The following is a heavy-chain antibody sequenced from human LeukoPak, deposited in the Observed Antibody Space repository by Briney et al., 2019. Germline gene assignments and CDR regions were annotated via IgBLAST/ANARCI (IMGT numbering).Heavy chain of an antibody. V-gene: IGHV4-4*07. J-gene: IGHJ5*02. D-gene: IGHD3-3*01. CDR3: ARHPSGWFDP. CDR2: IYITGST. Sequence: SETLSLTCTVSGGSISSYFWSWFRQPAGKGLEWIGRIYITGSTNYNPSLKSRVTMSVDTSKSQFSLRLSSVTPADTAVYYCARHPSGWFDPWGQGTLVTVSS. CDR1: GGSISSYF.